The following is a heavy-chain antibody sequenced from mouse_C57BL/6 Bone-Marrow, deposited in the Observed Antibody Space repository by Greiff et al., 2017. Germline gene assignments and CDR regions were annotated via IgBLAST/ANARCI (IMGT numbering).Heavy chain of an antibody. J-gene: IGHJ3*01. Sequence: QVQLQQPGAELVKPGASVKMSCKASGYTFTSYWITWVKQRPGQGLEWIGDIYPGSGSTNYNQKFKGKATLTVDTSSSTAYMQLSSLTSEDSAVXDFVYGSRDWFAYWGQGTLVTVSA. D-gene: IGHD1-1*01. CDR2: IYPGSGST. CDR3: VYGSRDWFAY. CDR1: GYTFTSYW. V-gene: IGHV1-55*01.